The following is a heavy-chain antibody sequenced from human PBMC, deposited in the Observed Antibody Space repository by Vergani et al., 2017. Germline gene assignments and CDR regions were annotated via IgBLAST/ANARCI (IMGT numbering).Heavy chain of an antibody. Sequence: QVQLQESGPGLVKPSQTLSLTCTVSGDSISSGDYYWSWIRQPPGKGLEWIGYIYYSGSTYYNPSLKSRVTISVDTSKNQFSLKLSSVTAADTAVYYCARGLERRPLGDGMDVWGQGTTVTVSS. J-gene: IGHJ6*02. CDR1: GDSISSGDYY. CDR3: ARGLERRPLGDGMDV. CDR2: IYYSGST. V-gene: IGHV4-30-4*08. D-gene: IGHD1-1*01.